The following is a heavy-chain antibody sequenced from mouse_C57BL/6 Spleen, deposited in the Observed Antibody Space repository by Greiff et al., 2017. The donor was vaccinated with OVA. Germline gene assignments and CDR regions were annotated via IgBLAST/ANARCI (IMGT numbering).Heavy chain of an antibody. CDR1: GYTFTSYW. CDR3: ARRANWDGFAY. D-gene: IGHD4-1*01. CDR2: IDPSDSST. J-gene: IGHJ3*01. V-gene: IGHV1-50*01. Sequence: QVQLQQPGAELVKPGASVKLSCKASGYTFTSYWMQWVKQRPGQGLEWIGEIDPSDSSTNYTHKFKGKATLTVDTSSCTAYMQLSSLTSEDSAVYYCARRANWDGFAYWGQGTLVTVSA.